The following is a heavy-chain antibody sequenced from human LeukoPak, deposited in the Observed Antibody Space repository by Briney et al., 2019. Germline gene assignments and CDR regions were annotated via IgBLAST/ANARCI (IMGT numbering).Heavy chain of an antibody. CDR3: ARLIVVVPAALDAFDI. V-gene: IGHV1-18*04. J-gene: IGHJ3*02. Sequence: ASVKVSCKASGYTFTSYGISWVRQAPGQGLEWMGLISAYNGNTNYAQKLQGRVTMTTDTSTSTAYMELRSLRSDDTAVYYCARLIVVVPAALDAFDIWGQGTMVTVSS. CDR2: ISAYNGNT. CDR1: GYTFTSYG. D-gene: IGHD2-2*01.